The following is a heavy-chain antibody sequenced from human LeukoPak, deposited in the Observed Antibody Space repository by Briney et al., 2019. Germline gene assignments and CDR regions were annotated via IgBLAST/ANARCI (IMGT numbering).Heavy chain of an antibody. CDR1: GFTFSSDW. J-gene: IGHJ4*02. CDR3: ARGISGNYGKFDY. Sequence: GGSLRLSCEASGFTFSSDWMHWVRQAPGKGLVWISRINPAGTSTYYADSVKGRFSISRDNAKNNVYPQMHGLGAEDTAVYYCARGISGNYGKFDYWGQGILVTVSS. V-gene: IGHV3-74*01. CDR2: INPAGTST. D-gene: IGHD1-26*01.